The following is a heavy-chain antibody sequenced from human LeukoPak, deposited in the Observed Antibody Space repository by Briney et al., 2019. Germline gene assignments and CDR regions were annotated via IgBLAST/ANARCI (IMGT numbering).Heavy chain of an antibody. V-gene: IGHV3-21*01. CDR2: ISSSSSYI. J-gene: IGHJ6*02. CDR3: ARVKPLLGDPIGMDV. CDR1: RFTFSNYS. Sequence: GGSLRLSCAASRFTFSNYSMNWVRQAPGKGLEWVSSISSSSSYIYYADSVKGRFTISRDNAKNSLYLQMNSLRAEDTAVYYCARVKPLLGDPIGMDVWGQGATVTVSS. D-gene: IGHD3-10*01.